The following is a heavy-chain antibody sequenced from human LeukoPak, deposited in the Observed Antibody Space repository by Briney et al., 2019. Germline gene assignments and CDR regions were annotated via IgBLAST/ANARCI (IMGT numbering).Heavy chain of an antibody. CDR2: MYYSGST. CDR3: AGLGGGSYLGWFDP. Sequence: SETLSLTCTVSGDSISSYYWSWTRQPPGKGLEWIGCMYYSGSTNYNPSLKSRVTISVDTSKNQFSLRLSSVTAADTAVYYCAGLGGGSYLGWFDPWGQGTLVTVSS. D-gene: IGHD1-26*01. CDR1: GDSISSYY. V-gene: IGHV4-59*08. J-gene: IGHJ5*02.